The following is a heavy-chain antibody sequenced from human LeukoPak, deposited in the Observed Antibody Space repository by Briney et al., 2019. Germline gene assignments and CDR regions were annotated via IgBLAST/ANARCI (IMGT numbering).Heavy chain of an antibody. V-gene: IGHV1-2*02. CDR1: GYTFTGYY. CDR2: INPNSGGT. Sequence: ASVKVSCKASGYTFTGYYMHWVRQAPGQGLEWMGWINPNSGGTNYAQKFQGRVTMTRDTSISTAYMELSRLRSDDTAVYYCARDPKPSVVPAASFDYWGQGTLVTVSS. J-gene: IGHJ4*02. D-gene: IGHD2-2*01. CDR3: ARDPKPSVVPAASFDY.